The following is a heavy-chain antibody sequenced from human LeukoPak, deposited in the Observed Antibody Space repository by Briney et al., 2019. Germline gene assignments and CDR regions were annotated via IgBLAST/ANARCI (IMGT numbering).Heavy chain of an antibody. Sequence: PGGSLRLSCAASGFTTRNNYMSWVRQAPGKGLEWVSIIHSSGSAYYVDSVKGRFTISRDTSKNMVFLQMNSLRAEDTAVYYCASSGSYSDFDYWGQGTLVTVSS. CDR1: GFTTRNNY. CDR2: IHSSGSA. D-gene: IGHD3-22*01. J-gene: IGHJ4*02. CDR3: ASSGSYSDFDY. V-gene: IGHV3-53*01.